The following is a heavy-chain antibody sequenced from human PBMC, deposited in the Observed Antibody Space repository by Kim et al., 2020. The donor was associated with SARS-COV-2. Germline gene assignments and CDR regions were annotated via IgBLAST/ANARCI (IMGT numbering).Heavy chain of an antibody. D-gene: IGHD3-10*01. V-gene: IGHV3-66*01. CDR3: ARDIKFDGFAFFDL. J-gene: IGHJ2*01. CDR2: IYGGGTI. CDR1: GITLTNNH. Sequence: GGSLRLSCAASGITLTNNHMNWVRQAPGKGLEWVSVIYGGGTIDYADSMKDRFTISRDTSKNTVYLEMNSLRAEDTAVYYCARDIKFDGFAFFDLWGRGTLVSVSS.